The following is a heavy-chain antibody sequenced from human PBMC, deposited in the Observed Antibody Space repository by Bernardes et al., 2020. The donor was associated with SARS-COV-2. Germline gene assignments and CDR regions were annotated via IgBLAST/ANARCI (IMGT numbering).Heavy chain of an antibody. CDR2: ISGSGGST. J-gene: IGHJ4*02. CDR1: GFTFSSYA. Sequence: GGSLRLSCAASGFTFSSYAMSWVRQAPGKGLEWVSAISGSGGSTYYADSVKGRFTISRDNSKNTLYLQMNSLRAEDTAVYYCAKGWEIFKMATTFFDYWGQGTLVTVSS. V-gene: IGHV3-23*01. D-gene: IGHD1-26*01. CDR3: AKGWEIFKMATTFFDY.